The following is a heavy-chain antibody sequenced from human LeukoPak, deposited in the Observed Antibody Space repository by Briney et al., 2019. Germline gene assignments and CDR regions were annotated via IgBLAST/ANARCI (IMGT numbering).Heavy chain of an antibody. CDR1: GDSVSSNSAA. Sequence: SQTLSLTCAISGDSVSSNSAAWNWIRQSPSRGLEWRGRTYYRSKWYNDYAVSVKSRITINPDTSKNQFSLQLNSVTPEDTAVYYCARVRTMVRGVNSGMDVWGQGTTVTVSS. CDR2: TYYRSKWYN. CDR3: ARVRTMVRGVNSGMDV. V-gene: IGHV6-1*01. J-gene: IGHJ6*02. D-gene: IGHD3-10*01.